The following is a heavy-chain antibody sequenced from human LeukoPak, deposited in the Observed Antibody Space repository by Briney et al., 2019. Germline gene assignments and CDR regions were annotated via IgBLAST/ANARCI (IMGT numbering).Heavy chain of an antibody. CDR3: AKTPVTTGRYWYFDL. J-gene: IGHJ2*01. Sequence: GGSLRLSCAASGFTFSSYAMTWVRQAPGKGLEWVSAISGSGGSTYYADSVKGRFTISRDNSKNTLYLQMNSLRAENTAVYYCAKTPVTTGRYWYFDLWGRGTLVTVSS. CDR2: ISGSGGST. CDR1: GFTFSSYA. D-gene: IGHD4-17*01. V-gene: IGHV3-23*01.